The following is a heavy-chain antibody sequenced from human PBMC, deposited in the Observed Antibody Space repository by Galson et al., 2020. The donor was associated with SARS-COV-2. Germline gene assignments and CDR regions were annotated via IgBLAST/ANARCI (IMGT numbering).Heavy chain of an antibody. Sequence: ASETLSLTCLVSGGSITRSITYYWGWVRQPPGKGLEWIGSVRHSGSTYYNPSLKSRVTIFVDTSKNQFSLNLSSVTAADTGVYYCARREGATVFDFWGQGSLVTVSS. D-gene: IGHD1-26*01. J-gene: IGHJ4*02. CDR3: ARREGATVFDF. CDR2: VRHSGST. V-gene: IGHV4-39*01. CDR1: GGSITRSITYY.